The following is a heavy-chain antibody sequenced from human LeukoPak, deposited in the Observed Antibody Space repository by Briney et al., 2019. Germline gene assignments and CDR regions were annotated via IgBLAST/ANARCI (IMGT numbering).Heavy chain of an antibody. D-gene: IGHD5-18*01. CDR2: ISWDGGST. CDR1: GFTFDDYT. CDR3: AKDIGYSYGYGMDV. Sequence: PGGSLRLSCAASGFTFDDYTMHWVRHAPGKGLEWVSLISWDGGSTYYADSVKGRFTISRDNSKNSLYLQMNSLRTEDTALYYCAKDIGYSYGYGMDVWGQGTTVTVSS. J-gene: IGHJ6*02. V-gene: IGHV3-43*01.